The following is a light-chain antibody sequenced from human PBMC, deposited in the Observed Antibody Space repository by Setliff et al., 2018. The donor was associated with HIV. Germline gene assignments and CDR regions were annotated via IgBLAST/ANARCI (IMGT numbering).Light chain of an antibody. Sequence: DIQMTQSPSSLSASVGDRVTITCRASLGIYNSLAWYQREPGKAPNLLLYGASRLKSGVPSRFRGSASGTDYILTISSLQPEDFATYYCQQYLSAPTVGQGTKVDIK. CDR3: QQYLSAPT. J-gene: IGKJ1*01. CDR2: GAS. V-gene: IGKV1-NL1*01. CDR1: LGIYNS.